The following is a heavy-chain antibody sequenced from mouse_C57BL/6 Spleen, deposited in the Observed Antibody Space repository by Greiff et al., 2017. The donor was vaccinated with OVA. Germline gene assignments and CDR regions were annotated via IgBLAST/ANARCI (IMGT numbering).Heavy chain of an antibody. CDR3: ASPSAYYSNLYYAMDY. D-gene: IGHD2-5*01. J-gene: IGHJ4*01. V-gene: IGHV2-2*01. CDR1: GFSLTRYG. Sequence: VQLMESGPGLVQPSQSLSITCTVSGFSLTRYGVHWVRQSPGQGLEWLGVIWSGGSTDYTAALISRLSISKDISKSQVFLKMNSLQADYTAIYYCASPSAYYSNLYYAMDYWGQGTSVTVSS. CDR2: IWSGGST.